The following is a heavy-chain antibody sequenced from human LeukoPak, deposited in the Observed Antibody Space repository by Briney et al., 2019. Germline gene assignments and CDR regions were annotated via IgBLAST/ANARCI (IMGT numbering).Heavy chain of an antibody. V-gene: IGHV4-34*01. Sequence: ASETLSLTCAVYGGSFSGYYWSWIRQPPGKGLEWIGEINHSGSTNYNPSLKSRVTISVDTSKNQFSLKLSSVTAADTAVYYCARKRGAASRYYYYMDVWGKGTTVTVSS. CDR3: ARKRGAASRYYYYMDV. CDR2: INHSGST. D-gene: IGHD3-10*01. J-gene: IGHJ6*03. CDR1: GGSFSGYY.